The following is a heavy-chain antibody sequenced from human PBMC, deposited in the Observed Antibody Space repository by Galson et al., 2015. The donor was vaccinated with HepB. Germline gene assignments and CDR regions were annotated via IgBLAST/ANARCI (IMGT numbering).Heavy chain of an antibody. CDR3: ANGVDGYLNY. Sequence: CAISGDSVSSNSAAWNRIRQSPSRGLEWPGRTYYRSKWYNDYAVSVKSRITINPDTSKNQFSLQLNSVTPEDTAVYYCANGVDGYLNYWGQGTQVTVSS. CDR2: TYYRSKWYN. CDR1: GDSVSSNSAA. D-gene: IGHD5-24*01. V-gene: IGHV6-1*01. J-gene: IGHJ4*02.